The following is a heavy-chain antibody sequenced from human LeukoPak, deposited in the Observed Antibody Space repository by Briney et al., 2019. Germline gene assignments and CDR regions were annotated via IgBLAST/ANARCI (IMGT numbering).Heavy chain of an antibody. CDR3: ARDLSTSTGHSIGY. Sequence: PSQTLSLTCTVSGGSISSGGYYWKWIRQHPGKGLEWIGNIHYSGTTNYNPSLKSRLTILADTSKNQFSLKLSSVTAADTAVYYCARDLSTSTGHSIGYWGQGTLVTVSS. CDR2: IHYSGTT. CDR1: GGSISSGGYY. J-gene: IGHJ4*02. V-gene: IGHV4-31*03. D-gene: IGHD3-9*01.